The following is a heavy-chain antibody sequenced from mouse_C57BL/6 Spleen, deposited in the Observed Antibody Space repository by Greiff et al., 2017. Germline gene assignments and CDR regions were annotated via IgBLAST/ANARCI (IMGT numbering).Heavy chain of an antibody. Sequence: DVKLVESGGGLVQPGGSLKLSCAASGFTFSDYYMYWVRQTPEKRLEWVAYISNGGGSTYYPDTVKGRFTISRDNAKNTLYLQMSRLKSEDTAMYYCARPLDSSGYVWFAYWGQGTLVTVSA. CDR2: ISNGGGST. J-gene: IGHJ3*01. D-gene: IGHD3-2*02. V-gene: IGHV5-12*01. CDR1: GFTFSDYY. CDR3: ARPLDSSGYVWFAY.